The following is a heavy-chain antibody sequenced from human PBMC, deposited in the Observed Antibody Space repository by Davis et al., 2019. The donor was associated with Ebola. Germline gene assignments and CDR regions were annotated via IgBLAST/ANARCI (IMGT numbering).Heavy chain of an antibody. CDR3: ARVTTVMYYYGMDV. CDR1: GYTFTSYA. D-gene: IGHD4-17*01. Sequence: ASVKVSCKASGYTFTSYAMHWVRQAPGQRLEWMGWINAGNGNTKYSQKFQGRVTITADKSTSTAYMELSSLRSEDTAVYYCARVTTVMYYYGMDVWGQGTTVTVSS. CDR2: INAGNGNT. J-gene: IGHJ6*02. V-gene: IGHV1-3*01.